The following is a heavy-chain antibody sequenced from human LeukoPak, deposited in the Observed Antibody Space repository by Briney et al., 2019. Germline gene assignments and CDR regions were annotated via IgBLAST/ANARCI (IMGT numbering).Heavy chain of an antibody. V-gene: IGHV3-48*04. CDR3: ARDWAGLDY. Sequence: GGSLRLSCAASGFTFSSYSMNWVRQAPGKGLEWVSYISSSSSTTYYADSVKGRFTISRDNAKNSLYLQMSSLRAEDTAVYYCARDWAGLDYWGQGTLVTVSS. CDR2: ISSSSSTT. J-gene: IGHJ4*02. D-gene: IGHD3/OR15-3a*01. CDR1: GFTFSSYS.